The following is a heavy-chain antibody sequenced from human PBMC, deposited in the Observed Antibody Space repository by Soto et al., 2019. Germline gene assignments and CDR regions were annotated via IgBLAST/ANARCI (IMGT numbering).Heavy chain of an antibody. CDR3: ASRDGFGYGDNDSDLSAFDI. CDR1: GGSISSYY. CDR2: IYYSGST. D-gene: IGHD4-17*01. V-gene: IGHV4-59*01. J-gene: IGHJ3*02. Sequence: SETLSLTCTVSGGSISSYYWSWIRQPPGKGLEWIGYIYYSGSTNYNPSLKSRVTISVDTSKNQFPLKLSSVTAADTAVYYCASRDGFGYGDNDSDLSAFDIWGQGTMVTVSS.